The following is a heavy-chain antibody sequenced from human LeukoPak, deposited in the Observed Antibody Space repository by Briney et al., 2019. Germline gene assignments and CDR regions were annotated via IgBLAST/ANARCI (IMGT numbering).Heavy chain of an antibody. CDR3: ARLRMDAFDI. V-gene: IGHV4-59*01. D-gene: IGHD2-15*01. J-gene: IGHJ3*02. Sequence: PSETLSLTCTVSGGSISSYYWSWIRQPPGKGLEWIGYIYYSGSTNYNPSLKSRVTISVDTSKNQFSLKLSSVTAADTAVYYSARLRMDAFDIWGQGTMVTVSS. CDR2: IYYSGST. CDR1: GGSISSYY.